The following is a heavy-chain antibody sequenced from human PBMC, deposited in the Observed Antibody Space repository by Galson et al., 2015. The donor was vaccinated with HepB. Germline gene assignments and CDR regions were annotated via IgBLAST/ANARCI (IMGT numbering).Heavy chain of an antibody. CDR2: VKQDGSET. Sequence: SLRLSCAASGFTFSGYWMSWVRQAPGKGLEWVATVKQDGSETYYADSVTGRLTISRDNAKNSVYLQMNSLRAGDTAVYYCAKAVVVVAAIRFDPWGQGTLVTVSS. V-gene: IGHV3-7*03. J-gene: IGHJ5*02. CDR1: GFTFSGYW. D-gene: IGHD2-21*02. CDR3: AKAVVVVAAIRFDP.